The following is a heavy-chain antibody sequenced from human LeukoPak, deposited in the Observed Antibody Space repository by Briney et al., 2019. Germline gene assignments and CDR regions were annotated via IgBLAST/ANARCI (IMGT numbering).Heavy chain of an antibody. CDR1: GFTFGSSA. CDR2: ISASGGST. V-gene: IGHV3-23*01. D-gene: IGHD2-2*02. J-gene: IGHJ6*02. CDR3: ARDRTQYQLLYWYYYYSMDV. Sequence: PGGSLRLSCAASGFTFGSSAMRWVRQVPRKGLEWVSGISASGGSTSYADSVRGRFTISSGNSKDTLYVQMNSLRPEDTAVYYCARDRTQYQLLYWYYYYSMDVWGQGTTVTVSS.